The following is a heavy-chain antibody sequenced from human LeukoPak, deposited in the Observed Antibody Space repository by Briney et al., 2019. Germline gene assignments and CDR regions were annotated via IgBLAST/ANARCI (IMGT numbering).Heavy chain of an antibody. V-gene: IGHV3-7*01. D-gene: IGHD3-16*01. CDR2: IKQDGSEK. Sequence: PGGSLRLSCAASGFTFSSYWMSWVRQAPGKGLEWVANIKQDGSEKYYVDSVKGRFTISRDNAKNSLYLQMNSLRAEDTAVYYCATTDNYDYVWGSSDYWGQGTLVTVSS. CDR3: ATTDNYDYVWGSSDY. J-gene: IGHJ4*02. CDR1: GFTFSSYW.